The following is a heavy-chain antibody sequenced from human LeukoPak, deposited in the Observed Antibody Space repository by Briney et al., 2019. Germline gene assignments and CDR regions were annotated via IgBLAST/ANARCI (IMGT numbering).Heavy chain of an antibody. CDR1: GGSISSYY. Sequence: SETLSLTCTVSGGSISSYYWSWIRQAAGKGLEWIGRIYTSGSTNYNPSLKSRVTMSVDTSKNQFSLKLNSVTAADTAVYYCARDSYYYDSSGYSSITPDSWGQGTLVTVSS. V-gene: IGHV4-4*07. J-gene: IGHJ5*01. D-gene: IGHD3-22*01. CDR3: ARDSYYYDSSGYSSITPDS. CDR2: IYTSGST.